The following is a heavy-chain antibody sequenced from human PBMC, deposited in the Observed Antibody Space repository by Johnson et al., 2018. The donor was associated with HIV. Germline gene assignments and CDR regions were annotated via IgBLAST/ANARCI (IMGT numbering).Heavy chain of an antibody. V-gene: IGHV3-20*04. CDR2: INWNGGRT. CDR1: GFTFDDYG. CDR3: MTMATTHEGYAFDI. Sequence: EVQVVESGGGVVRPGGSLRLSCAAAGFTFDDYGMSWVRQAPGKGLEWVSGINWNGGRTGYADSVKGRFTISRDNAKNSLYLQMNSLKTEDTAVYYCMTMATTHEGYAFDIWGQGTMVTVSS. J-gene: IGHJ3*02. D-gene: IGHD5-24*01.